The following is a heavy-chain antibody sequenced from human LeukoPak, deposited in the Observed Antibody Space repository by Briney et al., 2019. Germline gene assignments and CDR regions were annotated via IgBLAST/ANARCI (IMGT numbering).Heavy chain of an antibody. CDR3: ARGIESYGDYGY. Sequence: SSETLSLTCTVSGGSISGSYWSWIRQPPGKGLEWIPYMYNSGSTNYNPSLKSRVTISIDTSKNQFSLKLSSLTAADTAIYYCARGIESYGDYGYWGQGILVTVSS. CDR2: MYNSGST. J-gene: IGHJ4*02. D-gene: IGHD4-17*01. V-gene: IGHV4-59*01. CDR1: GGSISGSY.